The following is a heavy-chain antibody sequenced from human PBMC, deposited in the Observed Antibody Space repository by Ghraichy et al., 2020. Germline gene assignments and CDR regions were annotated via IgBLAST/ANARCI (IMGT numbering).Heavy chain of an antibody. D-gene: IGHD2-21*02. J-gene: IGHJ4*02. CDR1: GGSFSGYY. CDR2: INHSGST. CDR3: ARHRATYCGGDCYAHPFDY. V-gene: IGHV4-34*01. Sequence: SQTLSLTCAVYGGSFSGYYWSWIRQPPGKGLEWIGEINHSGSTNYNPSLKSRVTISVDTSKNQFSLKLSSVTAADTAVYYCARHRATYCGGDCYAHPFDYWGQGTLVTVSS.